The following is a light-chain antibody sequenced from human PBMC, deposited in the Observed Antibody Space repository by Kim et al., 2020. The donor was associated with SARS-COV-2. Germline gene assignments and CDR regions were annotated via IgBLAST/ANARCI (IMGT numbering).Light chain of an antibody. CDR1: QSVLYSSTKKDD. Sequence: RATSNCRSSQSVLYSSTKKDDLAWYQLKQGQPPNLLIYWASVRGSGVPDRFRGSGSGTHFTLTISSLQAEDVAVYYCQQYNSIPYTFGQGTKLEI. V-gene: IGKV4-1*01. CDR3: QQYNSIPYT. J-gene: IGKJ2*01. CDR2: WAS.